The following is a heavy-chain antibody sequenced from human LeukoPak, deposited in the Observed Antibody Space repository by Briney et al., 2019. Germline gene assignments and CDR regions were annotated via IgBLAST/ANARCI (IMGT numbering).Heavy chain of an antibody. CDR3: ARAHLYSSSWYVDYYYYYMDV. D-gene: IGHD6-13*01. CDR1: GFTFSDYY. V-gene: IGHV3-11*04. Sequence: GGSLRLSCAASGFTFSDYYMSWIRQAPGRGLEWVSYISSSGSTIYYADSVKGRFTISRDNAKNSLYLQMNSLRAEDTAVYYCARAHLYSSSWYVDYYYYYMDVWGKGTTVTISS. CDR2: ISSSGSTI. J-gene: IGHJ6*03.